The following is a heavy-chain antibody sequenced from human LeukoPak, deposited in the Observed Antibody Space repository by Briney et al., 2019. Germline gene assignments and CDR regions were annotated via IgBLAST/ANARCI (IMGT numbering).Heavy chain of an antibody. CDR1: GYTFTTYY. CDR2: INPSAGST. Sequence: GASVKVSCKAAGYTFTTYYIHWVRQAPGQGLEWMGIINPSAGSTSYAQKFQGRVTMTRDTSTSTVYMELSSLRSEDTAVYYCARGSEHENYDTSGQFDYWGQGTLVTVSS. J-gene: IGHJ4*02. V-gene: IGHV1-46*01. CDR3: ARGSEHENYDTSGQFDY. D-gene: IGHD3-22*01.